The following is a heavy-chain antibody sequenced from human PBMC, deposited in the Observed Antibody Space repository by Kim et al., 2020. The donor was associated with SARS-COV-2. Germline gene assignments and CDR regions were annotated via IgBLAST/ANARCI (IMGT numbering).Heavy chain of an antibody. V-gene: IGHV3-7*01. CDR3: ARDDSTGYYYLDT. J-gene: IGHJ4*02. Sequence: HQDYVKGRITRSRDNAKNSLFLKMNGLRAEDTAVYYCARDDSTGYYYLDTWGRGTLVTVSS. D-gene: IGHD3-22*01.